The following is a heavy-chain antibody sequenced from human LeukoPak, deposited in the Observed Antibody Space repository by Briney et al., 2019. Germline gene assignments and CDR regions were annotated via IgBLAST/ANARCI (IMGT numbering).Heavy chain of an antibody. CDR3: AAKLPGGAYYFDF. Sequence: PGGSLRLSCAASGFTFSNYDMTWVRQAPGKGLEWVSSISDTGRYIFSADSMRGRFSISRDNSANTLYLQMYTLRIEDTGTYFCAAKLPGGAYYFDFWGQGTLVTVSS. CDR2: ISDTGRYI. J-gene: IGHJ4*02. V-gene: IGHV3-23*01. D-gene: IGHD2-21*01. CDR1: GFTFSNYD.